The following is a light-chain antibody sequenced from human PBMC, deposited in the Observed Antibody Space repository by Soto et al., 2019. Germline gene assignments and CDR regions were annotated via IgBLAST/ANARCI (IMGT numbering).Light chain of an antibody. J-gene: IGKJ4*01. Sequence: DIQMTQSPSSLSASVGDRVTITCRASRSISNYLNWYQHKPGKAPKLLIYAASRLHSGVPSRFSGSGSGTDFTLSISSLEPEDFAVYYCQQSYKTPLTLGGGTKVDIK. V-gene: IGKV1-39*01. CDR1: RSISNY. CDR3: QQSYKTPLT. CDR2: AAS.